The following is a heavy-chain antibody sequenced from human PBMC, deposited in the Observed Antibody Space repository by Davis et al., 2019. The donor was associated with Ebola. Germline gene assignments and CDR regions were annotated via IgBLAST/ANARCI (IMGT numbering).Heavy chain of an antibody. V-gene: IGHV4-59*08. CDR1: GGSISSYY. CDR3: ARHEPYDYYYGMDV. Sequence: SETLSLTCPVSGGSISSYYWSWIRQPPGKGLEWIGYIYYSGSTNYNPSLKSRVTISVDTPKNQFSLKLSSVTAADTAVYYCARHEPYDYYYGMDVWGQGTTVTVSS. CDR2: IYYSGST. J-gene: IGHJ6*02.